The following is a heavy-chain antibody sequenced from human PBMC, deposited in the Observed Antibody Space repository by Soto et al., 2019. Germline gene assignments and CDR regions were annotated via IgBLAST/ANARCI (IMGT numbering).Heavy chain of an antibody. D-gene: IGHD1-1*01. CDR2: IYYSGST. V-gene: IGHV4-39*01. CDR1: GGSISSSSYY. J-gene: IGHJ6*03. Sequence: SETLSLTCTVSGGSISSSSYYWGWIRQPPGKGLEWIGSIYYSGSTYYNPSLKSRVTISVDTSKNQFSLKLSSVTAADTAVYYCASRNNWNDAEDYYHYYMDVRGKGTTVTVSS. CDR3: ASRNNWNDAEDYYHYYMDV.